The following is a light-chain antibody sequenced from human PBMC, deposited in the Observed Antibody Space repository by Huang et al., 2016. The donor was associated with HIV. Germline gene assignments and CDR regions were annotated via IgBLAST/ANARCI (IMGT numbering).Light chain of an antibody. Sequence: DIQLTQSLSSLSASVGDRVTITCRTSQPINTYLNWYKNNPGNAPKLIIFAASRLQSVVPSRFSGSGSESDFTLTISSLQPEDFATYYCQQSCSTLPTFGGGTKVDI. J-gene: IGKJ4*01. CDR3: QQSCSTLPT. CDR1: QPINTY. CDR2: AAS. V-gene: IGKV1-39*01.